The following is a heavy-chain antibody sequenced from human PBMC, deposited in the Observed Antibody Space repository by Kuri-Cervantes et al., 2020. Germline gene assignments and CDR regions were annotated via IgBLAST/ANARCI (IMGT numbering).Heavy chain of an antibody. CDR1: GFTFGDYA. Sequence: GGSLRLSCTASGFTFGDYAMSWVRQAPGKGLEWVSAISGSGGSTYYADSVKGRFTISRDNSKNTLYLQMNSLRAEDTAVYYCANDPGYSSGWFGYYYYYYMDVWGKGTSVTVSS. D-gene: IGHD6-19*01. V-gene: IGHV3-23*01. J-gene: IGHJ6*03. CDR2: ISGSGGST. CDR3: ANDPGYSSGWFGYYYYYYMDV.